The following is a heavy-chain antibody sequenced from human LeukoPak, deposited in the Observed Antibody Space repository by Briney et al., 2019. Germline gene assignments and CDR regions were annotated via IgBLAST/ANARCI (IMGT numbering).Heavy chain of an antibody. CDR2: ISSSSSYI. V-gene: IGHV3-21*01. CDR3: ARGPPFGGDSSSPYSYNWFDP. Sequence: GGSLRLSCAASGFTFSSYSMNWVRQAPGKGLEWVSSISSSSSYIYYADSVKGRFTISRDNAKNSLYLQMNSLRAEDTAVYYCARGPPFGGDSSSPYSYNWFDPWGQGTLVTVSS. CDR1: GFTFSSYS. J-gene: IGHJ5*02. D-gene: IGHD6-6*01.